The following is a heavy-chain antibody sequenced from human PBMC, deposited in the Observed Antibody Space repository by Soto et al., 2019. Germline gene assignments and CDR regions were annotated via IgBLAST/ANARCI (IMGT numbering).Heavy chain of an antibody. CDR3: ARRMGYSSSYYYYYYGMDV. CDR1: GYSFTSYW. Sequence: GESLKISCKGFGYSFTSYWISWVRQMPGKGLEWMGRIDPSDSYTNYSPSFQGHVTISADKSISTAYLQWSSLKASDTAMYYCARRMGYSSSYYYYYYGMDVWGQGTTVTVSS. J-gene: IGHJ6*02. V-gene: IGHV5-10-1*01. D-gene: IGHD6-13*01. CDR2: IDPSDSYT.